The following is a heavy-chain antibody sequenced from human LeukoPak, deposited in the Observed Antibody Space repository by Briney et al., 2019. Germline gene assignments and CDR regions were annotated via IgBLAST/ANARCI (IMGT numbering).Heavy chain of an antibody. CDR3: AKDRNYDSSGYYYENWLDP. CDR1: GFTFSSYA. D-gene: IGHD3-22*01. CDR2: ISGSGGST. J-gene: IGHJ5*02. Sequence: GGSLRLSCAASGFTFSSYAMSWVRQAPGKGLEWVSAISGSGGSTYYADSVKGRFTISRDNSKNTLYLQMNSLRAEDTAVYYCAKDRNYDSSGYYYENWLDPWGQGTLVTVSS. V-gene: IGHV3-23*01.